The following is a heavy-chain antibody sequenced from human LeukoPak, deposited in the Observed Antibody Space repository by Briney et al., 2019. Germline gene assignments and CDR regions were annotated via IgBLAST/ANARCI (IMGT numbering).Heavy chain of an antibody. Sequence: GSLRLSCDASGFTVNSYAMNWVRQAPGKGLEWVSVISASGDNTYYADSVKGRFTISRDDSKNTVYLQMNSLRADDTAVYHCAKGGRRHYGDYVAFWGQGTLVTVSS. V-gene: IGHV3-23*01. D-gene: IGHD4-17*01. CDR2: ISASGDNT. CDR3: AKGGRRHYGDYVAF. J-gene: IGHJ4*02. CDR1: GFTVNSYA.